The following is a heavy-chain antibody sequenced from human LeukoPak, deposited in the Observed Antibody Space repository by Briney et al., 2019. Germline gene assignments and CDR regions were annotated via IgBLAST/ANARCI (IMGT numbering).Heavy chain of an antibody. CDR1: GYTFTSYG. D-gene: IGHD6-19*01. Sequence: ASVKVSCKASGYTFTSYGISWVRQAPGQALEWMGWISAYNGNTNYAQKLQGRVTMTTDTSTSTAYMELRSLRSDDTAVYYCARSGYSSGWYRVFDYWGQGTLVTVSS. CDR3: ARSGYSSGWYRVFDY. J-gene: IGHJ4*02. V-gene: IGHV1-18*01. CDR2: ISAYNGNT.